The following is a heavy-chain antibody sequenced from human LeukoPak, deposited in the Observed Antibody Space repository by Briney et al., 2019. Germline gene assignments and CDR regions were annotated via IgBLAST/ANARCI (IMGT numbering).Heavy chain of an antibody. D-gene: IGHD6-13*01. V-gene: IGHV3-30*03. J-gene: IGHJ4*02. CDR1: GFTFSSYG. CDR3: ARGYSSSWLGYFDY. CDR2: VSSDGSIE. Sequence: PGGSLRLSCVASGFTFSSYGIYWVRQAPGKGLEWVAVVSSDGSIEYNADSVKGRFTISRDTSKNTVYLQINSLGAEDTAFYYCARGYSSSWLGYFDYWGQGTLVTVSS.